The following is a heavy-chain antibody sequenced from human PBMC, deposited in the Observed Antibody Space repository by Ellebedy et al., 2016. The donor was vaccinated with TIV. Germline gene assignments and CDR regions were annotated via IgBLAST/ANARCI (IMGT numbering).Heavy chain of an antibody. CDR2: INYSGST. D-gene: IGHD3-10*01. J-gene: IGHJ6*02. V-gene: IGHV4-61*08. CDR1: GGSVSSGGYY. Sequence: SETLSLXXTVSGGSVSSGGYYWSWIRQPPGKGLEWIGYINYSGSTNYSPSLKSRVTISADTSKNQFSLKVRSVTAADTAMYYCAREVVIRGLNYYRYGMDVWGQGTTVTVSS. CDR3: AREVVIRGLNYYRYGMDV.